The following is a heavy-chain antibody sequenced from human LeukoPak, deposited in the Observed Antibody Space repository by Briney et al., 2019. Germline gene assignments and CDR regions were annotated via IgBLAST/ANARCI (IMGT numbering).Heavy chain of an antibody. J-gene: IGHJ6*03. CDR2: INHSGST. D-gene: IGHD2-15*01. V-gene: IGHV4-34*01. CDR3: ARARYCSGGSCYQDYYYYYDMDV. CDR1: GGSFSGYY. Sequence: SETLSLTCAVYGGSFSGYYWSWIRQPPGKGLEWIGEINHSGSTNYNPSLKSRVTISVATSKDQFSLKLSSVTAADTAVYYCARARYCSGGSCYQDYYYYYDMDVWGKGTTVTISS.